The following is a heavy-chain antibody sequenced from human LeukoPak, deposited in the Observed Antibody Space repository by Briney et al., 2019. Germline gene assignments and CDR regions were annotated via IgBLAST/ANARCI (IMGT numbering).Heavy chain of an antibody. CDR3: ARPPFVVVVADSNWFDP. V-gene: IGHV3-23*01. CDR1: GFTFSSNV. Sequence: PGGSLRLSCAASGFTFSSNVMIWVRQAPGKGLEWVSSIPASGGSTYYADSVKGRFTISRDNSKNTLYLQMNSLRAEDTAVYYCARPPFVVVVADSNWFDPWGQGTLVTVSS. D-gene: IGHD2-15*01. J-gene: IGHJ5*02. CDR2: IPASGGST.